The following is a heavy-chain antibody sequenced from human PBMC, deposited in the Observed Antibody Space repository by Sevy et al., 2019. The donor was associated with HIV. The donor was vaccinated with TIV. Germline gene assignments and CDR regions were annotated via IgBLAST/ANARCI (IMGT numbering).Heavy chain of an antibody. Sequence: GGSLRLSCAASGFTFDDYGMSWVRQAPGKGLEWVSGINWNGGSKGYADSVKGRFTISRDNAKNSLYLQMNSLRAEDTAVYHGARGGNSAFDIWGQGTMVTVSS. CDR1: GFTFDDYG. CDR3: ARGGNSAFDI. D-gene: IGHD6-13*01. J-gene: IGHJ3*02. CDR2: INWNGGSK. V-gene: IGHV3-20*01.